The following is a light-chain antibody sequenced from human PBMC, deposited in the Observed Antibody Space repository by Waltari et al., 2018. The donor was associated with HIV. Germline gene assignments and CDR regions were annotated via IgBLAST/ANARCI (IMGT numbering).Light chain of an antibody. CDR1: SSDTGNYKP. Sequence: QSAPTQPCPVSGSPGTLITIPRPGNSSDTGNYKPDPWYQRYPGNAPKLIIYEENKRPSGVSNHFSGSKSADTASLTISGLQAEDEADYYCCAYAGGLEFGGGTKLTVL. CDR2: EEN. V-gene: IGLV2-23*01. J-gene: IGLJ2*01. CDR3: CAYAGGLE.